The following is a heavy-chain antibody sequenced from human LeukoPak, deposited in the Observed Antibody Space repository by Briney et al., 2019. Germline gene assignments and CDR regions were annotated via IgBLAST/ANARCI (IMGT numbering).Heavy chain of an antibody. CDR2: IYYTGST. D-gene: IGHD3-3*01. CDR1: GGSISSYH. Sequence: SETLSLTCTVSGGSISSYHWSWIRQPPGKGLEWIGHIYYTGSTNYNPSLKSRVTISLDTSKNQFSLKLSSVTAADTAVYYCTRSLGVVIHGGMNVWGQGTTVAVSS. CDR3: TRSLGVVIHGGMNV. J-gene: IGHJ6*02. V-gene: IGHV4-59*01.